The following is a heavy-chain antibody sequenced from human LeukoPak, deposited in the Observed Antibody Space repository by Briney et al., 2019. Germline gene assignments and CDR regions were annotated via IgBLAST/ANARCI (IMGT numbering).Heavy chain of an antibody. J-gene: IGHJ4*02. CDR1: GGSISTYY. D-gene: IGHD3-22*01. CDR2: IYHTGST. Sequence: PSETLSLTCTVSGGSISTYYWSWIRQPPGKGLEWIGYIYHTGSTSYNPSLKSRVTLSVDTSKNQFSLKLSSVTAADTAVYYCAIKATSKYYYDSSGYEYYFDYWGQGTLVTVSS. V-gene: IGHV4-59*08. CDR3: AIKATSKYYYDSSGYEYYFDY.